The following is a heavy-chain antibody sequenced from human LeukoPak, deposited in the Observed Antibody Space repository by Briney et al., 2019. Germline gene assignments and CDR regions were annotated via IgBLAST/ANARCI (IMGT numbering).Heavy chain of an antibody. Sequence: GESLKISCKGSGYSFTSYWISWVRQVPGKGLEWMGRIDPSDSYTNYSPSFQGHVTISADKSISTAYLQWSSLEASDTAMYYCAMARSRVAGLRYFHHWGQGTLVTVSS. D-gene: IGHD6-19*01. J-gene: IGHJ1*01. CDR2: IDPSDSYT. CDR1: GYSFTSYW. V-gene: IGHV5-10-1*01. CDR3: AMARSRVAGLRYFHH.